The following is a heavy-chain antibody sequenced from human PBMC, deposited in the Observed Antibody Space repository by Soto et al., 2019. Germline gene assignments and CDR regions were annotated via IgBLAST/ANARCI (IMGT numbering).Heavy chain of an antibody. CDR2: IIPIFGTA. V-gene: IGHV1-69*06. CDR3: ARGPRGIPMVRRVPRDCMYV. Sequence: QVQLVQSGAEVKKPGSSVKVSCKASGGTFSSYAISWVRQAPGQGLEWMGGIIPIFGTANYAQTFQGRVTITADKYTNTASMELGSLSSEDTAVFDCARGPRGIPMVRRVPRDCMYVCGQGPTVSVSS. CDR1: GGTFSSYA. J-gene: IGHJ6*02. D-gene: IGHD3-10*01.